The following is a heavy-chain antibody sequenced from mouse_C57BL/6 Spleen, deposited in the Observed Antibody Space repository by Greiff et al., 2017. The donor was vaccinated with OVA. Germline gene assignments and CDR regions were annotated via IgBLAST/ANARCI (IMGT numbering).Heavy chain of an antibody. Sequence: EVQGVESGGGLVQPGGSLKLSCAASGFTFSDYYMYWVRQTPEKRLEWVAYISNGGGSTYYPDTVKGRFTISRDNAKNTLYLQMSRLKSEDTAMYYCARQDYSNYEAMDYWGQGTSVTVSS. CDR1: GFTFSDYY. CDR3: ARQDYSNYEAMDY. V-gene: IGHV5-12*01. CDR2: ISNGGGST. D-gene: IGHD2-5*01. J-gene: IGHJ4*01.